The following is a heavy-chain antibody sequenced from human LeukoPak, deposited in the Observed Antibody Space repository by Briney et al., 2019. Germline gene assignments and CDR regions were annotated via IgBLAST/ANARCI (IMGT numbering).Heavy chain of an antibody. D-gene: IGHD3-9*01. CDR2: IYSGGDT. CDR3: VSHSDSLTSYCFDY. CDR1: GFTVSNNY. J-gene: IGHJ4*02. Sequence: GGSLRLSCAASGFTVSNNYMSWVRQAPGKRLEWVSIIYSGGDTYYADSVKGRFTISRDNSKNTMSLQMNSLRADDTAVYYCVSHSDSLTSYCFDYWGQGTLVTVSS. V-gene: IGHV3-53*01.